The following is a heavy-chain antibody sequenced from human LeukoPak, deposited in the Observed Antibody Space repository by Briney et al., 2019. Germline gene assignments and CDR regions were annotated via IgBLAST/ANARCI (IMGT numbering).Heavy chain of an antibody. CDR2: IDIDGSNT. D-gene: IGHD6-13*01. CDR1: GFTLANYW. V-gene: IGHV3-74*01. J-gene: IGHJ6*03. CDR3: AKDKGSSWYGNYYYMDV. Sequence: GGSLRLSCAASGFTLANYWMHWVRQAPGKGLVWVSRIDIDGSNTHYTDSVKGRFTVSRDNAKNTLYLQMNSLRAEDMALYYCAKDKGSSWYGNYYYMDVWAKGPRSPSP.